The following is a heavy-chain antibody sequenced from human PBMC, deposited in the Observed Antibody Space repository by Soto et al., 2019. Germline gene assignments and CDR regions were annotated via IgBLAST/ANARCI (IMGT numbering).Heavy chain of an antibody. CDR2: IYYSGST. CDR1: GGSISSSSYY. V-gene: IGHV4-39*01. CDR3: ARHEVGATSRFDY. Sequence: SETLSLTCTVSGGSISSSSYYWGWIRQPPGKGLEWIGSIYYSGSTYYNPSLKSRVTISLDTSKNQFSLKLSLVTAADTAVYYCARHEVGATSRFDYWGQGTLVTVSS. D-gene: IGHD1-26*01. J-gene: IGHJ4*02.